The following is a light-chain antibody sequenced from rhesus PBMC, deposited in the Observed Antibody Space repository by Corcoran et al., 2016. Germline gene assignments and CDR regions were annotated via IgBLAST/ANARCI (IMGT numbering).Light chain of an antibody. J-gene: IGKJ3*01. CDR1: QGISSW. Sequence: DIQMTQSPSSLSASVGDTVTITCRASQGISSWLAWYQQKPGKAPKLLIYTASSLQSGGPSRVSGSGSGTDFTLTISSLQSEDFATYYCRQYSSRPFTFGPGTKLDIK. CDR3: RQYSSRPFT. CDR2: TAS. V-gene: IGKV1-22*01.